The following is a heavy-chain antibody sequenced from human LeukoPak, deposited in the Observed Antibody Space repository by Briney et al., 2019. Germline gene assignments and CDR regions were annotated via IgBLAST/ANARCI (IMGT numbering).Heavy chain of an antibody. CDR1: GYTFTGYY. Sequence: ASVKVSCKASGYTFTGYYIHWVPQAPGQGLEWMGRINPNSGGTKYAQKFQGRVTMTRDTSISSAYMELSRLRFDDTAVYFCAGGDGLGMGNYWGQGTLVTVSS. J-gene: IGHJ4*02. V-gene: IGHV1-2*06. CDR3: AGGDGLGMGNY. D-gene: IGHD7-27*01. CDR2: INPNSGGT.